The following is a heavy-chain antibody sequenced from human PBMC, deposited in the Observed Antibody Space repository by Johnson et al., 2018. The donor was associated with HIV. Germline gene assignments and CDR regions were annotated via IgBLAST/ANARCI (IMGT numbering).Heavy chain of an antibody. CDR3: AKDRTNWGYDAFDI. D-gene: IGHD3-16*01. CDR2: VWYDGSNK. J-gene: IGHJ3*02. Sequence: QVQLVESGGGVVQPGRSLRLSCAASGFTFSSYGMHWVRQAPGKGLEWVAGVWYDGSNKYYADSVKGRFTIFRDNSENTLFLQMNRLRAEDTAVYYCAKDRTNWGYDAFDIWGQGTMVTVSS. V-gene: IGHV3-33*06. CDR1: GFTFSSYG.